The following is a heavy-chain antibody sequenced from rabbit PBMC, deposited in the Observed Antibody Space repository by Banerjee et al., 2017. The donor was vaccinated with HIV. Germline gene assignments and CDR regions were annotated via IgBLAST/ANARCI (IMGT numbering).Heavy chain of an antibody. J-gene: IGHJ4*01. V-gene: IGHV1S40*01. CDR2: IYAGWGGSH. Sequence: QSLEESGGDLVKPGASLTLTCTASGFSFSSSYYMCWVRQAPGKGLEWIGCIYAGWGGSHSCASWANGRFTLSKSSSTTVTLQMTSVTAAGTVPYFCARDDYSDYGYFDFWSPGAVVTVS. D-gene: IGHD2-1*01. CDR3: ARDDYSDYGYFDF. CDR1: GFSFSSSYY.